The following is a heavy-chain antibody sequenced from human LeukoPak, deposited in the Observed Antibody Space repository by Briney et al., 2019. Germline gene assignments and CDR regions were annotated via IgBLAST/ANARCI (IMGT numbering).Heavy chain of an antibody. Sequence: SETLSLTCTVSGASISSGRNYWGWIRQSPGKGLEWIASVYFSGNAQYNPSLRGRVSISLDTSKTQFSLKLSSVTAADTAVYYCARGKAYSGSYYGIFDYWGQGTLVTVSS. CDR2: VYFSGNA. CDR3: ARGKAYSGSYYGIFDY. J-gene: IGHJ4*02. V-gene: IGHV4-39*07. CDR1: GASISSGRNY. D-gene: IGHD1-26*01.